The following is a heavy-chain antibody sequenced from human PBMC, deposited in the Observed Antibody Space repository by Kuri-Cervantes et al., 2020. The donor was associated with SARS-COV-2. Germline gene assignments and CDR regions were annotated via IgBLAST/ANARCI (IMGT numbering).Heavy chain of an antibody. V-gene: IGHV1-3*01. CDR2: INAGNGNT. J-gene: IGHJ4*02. Sequence: ASVKVSCKASGYTFTSYAMHWVRQAPGQRLEWMGWINAGNGNTKYSQEFQGRVTITRDTSTSTAYMELSSLRSEDTAVYYCARTYCSSTSCSPGDYWGQGTLVTVSS. D-gene: IGHD2-2*01. CDR1: GYTFTSYA. CDR3: ARTYCSSTSCSPGDY.